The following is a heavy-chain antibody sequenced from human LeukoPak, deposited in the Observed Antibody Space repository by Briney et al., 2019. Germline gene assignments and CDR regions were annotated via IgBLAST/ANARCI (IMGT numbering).Heavy chain of an antibody. CDR1: GLTFSSYA. CDR2: ISGSGGST. J-gene: IGHJ4*02. CDR3: AKGVSSSGYPQPFDY. D-gene: IGHD3-22*01. Sequence: GGSLRLSCAASGLTFSSYAMSWVRQAPGKGLEWVSAISGSGGSTYYADSVKGRFTISRDNSKNTLYLQMNSLRAEDTAVYYCAKGVSSSGYPQPFDYWGQGTLVTVSS. V-gene: IGHV3-23*01.